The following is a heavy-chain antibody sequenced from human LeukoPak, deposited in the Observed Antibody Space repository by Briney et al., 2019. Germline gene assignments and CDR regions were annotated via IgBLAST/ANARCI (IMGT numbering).Heavy chain of an antibody. Sequence: GGSLRLSCAAAGFTFGSHFMHWVRQAPGKGLEWVAAISNDENNKYYADSVKGRFTISRDTSKNTLLLQMNSLRGDDTALYFCARRLSLRFDAFAVWGPGTVVTVSS. CDR2: ISNDENNK. J-gene: IGHJ3*01. CDR3: ARRLSLRFDAFAV. V-gene: IGHV3-30-3*01. D-gene: IGHD3-3*01. CDR1: GFTFGSHF.